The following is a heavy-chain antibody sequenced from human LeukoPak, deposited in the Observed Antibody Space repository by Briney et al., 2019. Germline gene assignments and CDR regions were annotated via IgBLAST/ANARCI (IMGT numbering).Heavy chain of an antibody. CDR2: ISGSGGST. D-gene: IGHD3-3*01. CDR3: AKDQYDFWSGYYVGPGYYFGY. J-gene: IGHJ4*02. Sequence: GGSLRLSCAASGFTFSSYAMSWVRQAPGKGLEWVSAISGSGGSTYYADSVKGRFTISRDNSKNTLYLQMNSLRAEDTAVYYCAKDQYDFWSGYYVGPGYYFGYWGQGTLVTVSS. V-gene: IGHV3-23*01. CDR1: GFTFSSYA.